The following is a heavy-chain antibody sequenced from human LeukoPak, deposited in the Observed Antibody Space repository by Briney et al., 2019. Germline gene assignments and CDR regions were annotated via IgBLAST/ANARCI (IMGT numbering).Heavy chain of an antibody. CDR3: AKDQGRSSRHYGSGSPFDY. J-gene: IGHJ4*02. CDR1: GFTFSSYA. Sequence: PGGSLRLSCAASGFTFSSYAMGWVRQAPGEGLEWVSAISGSGGSTYYADSVTGRFTISRDNSKNTLYLQMNRLRAEDTAVYYCAKDQGRSSRHYGSGSPFDYWGQGTLVTVSS. D-gene: IGHD3-10*01. V-gene: IGHV3-23*01. CDR2: ISGSGGST.